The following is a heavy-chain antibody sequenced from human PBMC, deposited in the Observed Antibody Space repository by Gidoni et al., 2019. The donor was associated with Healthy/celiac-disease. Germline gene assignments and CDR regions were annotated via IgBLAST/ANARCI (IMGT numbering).Heavy chain of an antibody. CDR3: ARGTGGNWFDP. D-gene: IGHD3-10*01. J-gene: IGHJ5*02. CDR1: GGPISSSSYY. CDR2: FYYSGST. V-gene: IGHV4-39*07. Sequence: QLQLQESGPGLVKPSETLSLTCTVSGGPISSSSYYWGWIRQPPGKGLEWIGSFYYSGSTYYNPSLKSRVTISVDTSKNQFSLKLSSVTAADTAVYYCARGTGGNWFDPWGQGTLVTVSS.